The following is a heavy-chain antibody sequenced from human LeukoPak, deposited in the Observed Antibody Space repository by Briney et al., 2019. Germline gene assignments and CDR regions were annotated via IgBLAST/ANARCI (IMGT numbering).Heavy chain of an antibody. D-gene: IGHD6-13*01. CDR1: GFTFSSYS. J-gene: IGHJ4*02. CDR2: ISSSSSYI. CDR3: ARVTAAAGTKHFDY. Sequence: GGSLRLSCAASGFTFSSYSMNWVRQAPGKGLEWVSSISSSSSYIYYADSVKGRFTISRDNAKNSLYPQMNSLRAEDTAVYYCARVTAAAGTKHFDYWGQGTLVTVSS. V-gene: IGHV3-21*01.